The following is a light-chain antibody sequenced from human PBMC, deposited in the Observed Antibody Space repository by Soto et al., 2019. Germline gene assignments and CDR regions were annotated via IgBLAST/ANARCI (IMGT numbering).Light chain of an antibody. CDR1: QSVLYSSNNKNY. CDR2: WAS. V-gene: IGKV4-1*01. CDR3: QQYYSTPWT. Sequence: IVITQSPDSLAVSLDERATINCKSSQSVLYSSNNKNYLAWYQQKPGQPPKLLIYWASTRESGVPDRFSGSGSGTDFTLTISSLQAEDVAVYYCQQYYSTPWTFGQGTKVEIK. J-gene: IGKJ1*01.